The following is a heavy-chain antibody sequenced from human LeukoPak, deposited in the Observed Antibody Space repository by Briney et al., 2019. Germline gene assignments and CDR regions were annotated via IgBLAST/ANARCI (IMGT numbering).Heavy chain of an antibody. J-gene: IGHJ4*02. CDR3: ARDPYSSSSFDY. CDR1: GFTFSSDS. Sequence: QPGGSLRLSCAASGFTFSSDSINWGRQAPGKGLEWVSYISRSSSTIYDADSVKGRFTSSRDNAKNSVDLQMNSLRAEDTAVYYCARDPYSSSSFDYWGQGTLVTVSS. V-gene: IGHV3-48*01. D-gene: IGHD6-6*01. CDR2: ISRSSSTI.